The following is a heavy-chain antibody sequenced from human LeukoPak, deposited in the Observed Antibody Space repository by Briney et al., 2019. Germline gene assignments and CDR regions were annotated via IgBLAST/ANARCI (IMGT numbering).Heavy chain of an antibody. Sequence: GGTLRLSCAASGFTFSRYGMSWVRQAPGKGLEWVSAIRGSGGTTYYTTFVKGRFTICRDTSKNPLYLQINSLKAEDTAVYYCAKDHLPGIVVADRDYWGQGTLVTVSS. J-gene: IGHJ4*02. CDR2: IRGSGGTT. CDR3: AKDHLPGIVVADRDY. D-gene: IGHD6-19*01. CDR1: GFTFSRYG. V-gene: IGHV3-23*01.